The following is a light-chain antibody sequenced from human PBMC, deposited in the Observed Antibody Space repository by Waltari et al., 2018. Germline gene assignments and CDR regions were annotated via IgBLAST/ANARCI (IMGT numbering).Light chain of an antibody. CDR2: AAS. CDR1: QRVSNY. CDR3: QQHINWHGT. Sequence: VLTQSPATLSLSPGERATFSCRASQRVSNYLAWYQQKPGQAPRLLLYAASSRATGIPARFSGSGPGTDYTLTISSLEPEDFAAYYCQQHINWHGTFGQGTRLEIK. V-gene: IGKV3D-11*01. J-gene: IGKJ5*01.